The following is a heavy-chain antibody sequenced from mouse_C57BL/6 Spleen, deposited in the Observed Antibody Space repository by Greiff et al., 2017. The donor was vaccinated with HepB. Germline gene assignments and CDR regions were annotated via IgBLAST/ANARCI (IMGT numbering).Heavy chain of an antibody. J-gene: IGHJ2*01. Sequence: EVKLMESGGGLVKPGGSLKLSCAASGFTFSSYAMSWVRQTPEKRLEWVATISDGGSYTYYPDNVKGRFTISRDNAKNNLYLQMSHLKSEDTAMYYCARDRGDFITTVRGYFDYWGQGTTLTVSS. CDR1: GFTFSSYA. CDR3: ARDRGDFITTVRGYFDY. CDR2: ISDGGSYT. D-gene: IGHD1-1*01. V-gene: IGHV5-4*01.